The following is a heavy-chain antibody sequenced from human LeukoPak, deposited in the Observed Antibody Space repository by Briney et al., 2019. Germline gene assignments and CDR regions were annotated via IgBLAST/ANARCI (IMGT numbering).Heavy chain of an antibody. CDR1: GFTFSSYW. J-gene: IGHJ4*02. V-gene: IGHV3-7*01. CDR2: IKQDGSEK. D-gene: IGHD6-13*01. CDR3: ARVIRSWYGYYFDY. Sequence: GGSLRLSCAASGFTFSSYWMSWVRQAPGKGLEWVANIKQDGSEKYYMDSVKGRFTISRDNAKNSLYLQMNSLRAEDTAVYYCARVIRSWYGYYFDYWGQGTLVTVSS.